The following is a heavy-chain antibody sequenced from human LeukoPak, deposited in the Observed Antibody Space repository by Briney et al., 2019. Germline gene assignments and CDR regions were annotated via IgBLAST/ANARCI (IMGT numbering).Heavy chain of an antibody. CDR1: GFTFSSYS. CDR2: ISSSGNYI. CDR3: ARGEDTAMVSGGYNWFDP. D-gene: IGHD5-18*01. V-gene: IGHV3-21*01. J-gene: IGHJ5*02. Sequence: GGSLRLSCAASGFTFSSYSMNWVRQAPGKGLEWVSSISSSGNYIYYADSVKGRFTISRDNANNSLYLQMNSLRAEDTAVYYCARGEDTAMVSGGYNWFDPWGQGTLVTVSS.